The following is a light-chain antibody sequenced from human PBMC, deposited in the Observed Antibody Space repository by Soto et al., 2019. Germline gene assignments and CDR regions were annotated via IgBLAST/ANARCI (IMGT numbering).Light chain of an antibody. J-gene: IGKJ1*01. Sequence: IELTQSPATLSLSVGERATLSCRASQSVSNYLAWYQQKPGPANMLLIYDASASATGTPARFSVSGSGTDTAFTLSIREPQALAVAYCNYHSNCSAAGTFGQGTKVDIK. CDR3: NYHSNCSAAGT. CDR2: DAS. V-gene: IGKV3-11*01. CDR1: QSVSNY.